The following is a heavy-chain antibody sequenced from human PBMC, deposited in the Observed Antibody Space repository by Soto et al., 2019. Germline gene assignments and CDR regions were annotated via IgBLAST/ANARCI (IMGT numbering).Heavy chain of an antibody. CDR2: IRNSGGFT. J-gene: IGHJ4*02. CDR3: AKDYFETNGPHFFDY. D-gene: IGHD1-26*01. V-gene: IGHV3-23*01. Sequence: VQLLESGGGLVQPGGSLRLSCAASGFTFNNYAMNWVRQAPGKGLEWVSAIRNSGGFTYYADAVKGRFSISRDNSKNTQYLHMNSLRADDTALYYCAKDYFETNGPHFFDYWGQGTLVTVSS. CDR1: GFTFNNYA.